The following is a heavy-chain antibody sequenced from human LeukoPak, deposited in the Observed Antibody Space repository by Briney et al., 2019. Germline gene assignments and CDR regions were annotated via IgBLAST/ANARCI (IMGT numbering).Heavy chain of an antibody. CDR1: GYTLTELS. Sequence: ASVKVSCKVSGYTLTELSMHWVRQAPGKGLEWMGGFDPEDGETIYAQKFQGRVTMTEDTSTDTAYMELSSLRSEDTAVYYCATGPGLAYSSQFQTDYWGQGTLVTVSS. CDR3: ATGPGLAYSSQFQTDY. D-gene: IGHD4-11*01. CDR2: FDPEDGET. V-gene: IGHV1-24*01. J-gene: IGHJ4*02.